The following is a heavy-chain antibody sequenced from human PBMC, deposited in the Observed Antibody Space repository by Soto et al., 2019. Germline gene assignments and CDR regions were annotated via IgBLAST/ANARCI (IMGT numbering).Heavy chain of an antibody. CDR2: IYYSGNT. CDR1: GGSNSNYY. CDR3: ASRYGDNDY. D-gene: IGHD4-17*01. J-gene: IGHJ4*02. Sequence: SETLSLTCTVSGGSNSNYYWSWIRQPPGKGLEWIGNIYYSGNTNSNPSLKSRVTISVATPKSQCSLKLSSVTAADTAVYYCASRYGDNDYWGQGTLVTVSS. V-gene: IGHV4-59*01.